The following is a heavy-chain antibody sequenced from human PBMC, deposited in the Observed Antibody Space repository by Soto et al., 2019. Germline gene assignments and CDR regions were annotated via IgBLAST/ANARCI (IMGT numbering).Heavy chain of an antibody. V-gene: IGHV3-30-3*01. D-gene: IGHD3-3*01. Sequence: QVQLVESGGGVVQPGRSLRLSCAASGFTFSSYAMHWVRQAPGKGLEWVAGISYDGSNKYYADSVKGRFTISRDNSKNTLYLQMNSLRADDTVVYYCAKAHYDLWSVSDNDAFDIWGQGTMVTVSS. J-gene: IGHJ3*02. CDR2: ISYDGSNK. CDR1: GFTFSSYA. CDR3: AKAHYDLWSVSDNDAFDI.